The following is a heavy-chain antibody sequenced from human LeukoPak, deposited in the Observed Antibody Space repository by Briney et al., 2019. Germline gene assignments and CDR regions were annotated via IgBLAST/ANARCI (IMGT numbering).Heavy chain of an antibody. J-gene: IGHJ4*02. D-gene: IGHD5-18*01. CDR2: IGSNGAST. V-gene: IGHV3-23*01. CDR1: GLTFSSYA. CDR3: PTDLGTAIVTLGY. Sequence: PGGSLRLSCAASGLTFSSYAMSWVRQAPGKWLEWVSTIGSNGASTYYADSVKGRFTISRDNSKNTLYLQMNSLRADDTALYCCPTDLGTAIVTLGYWGQGTLVTVSS.